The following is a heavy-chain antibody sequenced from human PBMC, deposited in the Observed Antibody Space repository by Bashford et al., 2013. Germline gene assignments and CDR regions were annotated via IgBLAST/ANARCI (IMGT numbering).Heavy chain of an antibody. CDR2: ISSSSSYI. V-gene: IGHV3-21*01. D-gene: IGHD4-17*01. Sequence: VRQAPGKGLEWVSSISSSSSYIYYADSVKGRFTISRDNAKNSLYLQMNSLRAEDTAVYYCARVRGVTTRESDYWGQGTLVTVSS. J-gene: IGHJ4*02. CDR3: ARVRGVTTRESDY.